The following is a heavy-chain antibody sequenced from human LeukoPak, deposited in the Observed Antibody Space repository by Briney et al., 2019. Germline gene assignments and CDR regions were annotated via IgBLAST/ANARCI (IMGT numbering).Heavy chain of an antibody. CDR1: GYTFTSYG. CDR3: AIAPKDDPRPLGYCSGGSCYSGFYYY. V-gene: IGHV1-18*01. Sequence: RASVKVSCKASGYTFTSYGISWVRQAPGQGLEWMGWISAYNGNTNYAQKLQGRVTMTTDTSTSTAYMELRSLRSDDTAVYYCAIAPKDDPRPLGYCSGGSCYSGFYYYWGQGTLVTASS. D-gene: IGHD2-15*01. J-gene: IGHJ4*02. CDR2: ISAYNGNT.